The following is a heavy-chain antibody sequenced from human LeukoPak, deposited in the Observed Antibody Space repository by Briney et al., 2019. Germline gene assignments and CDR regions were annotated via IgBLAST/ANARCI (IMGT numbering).Heavy chain of an antibody. CDR3: ARGFWSGYSDY. J-gene: IGHJ4*02. CDR1: GFSFSSYS. V-gene: IGHV3-48*02. CDR2: ISSSSSSI. D-gene: IGHD3-3*01. Sequence: PGGSLRLSCAASGFSFSSYSMNWVRQAPGKGLEWVSYISSSSSSIYYADSVKGRFTISRDNAKNSLYLQMSSLRDEDTAVYYCARGFWSGYSDYWGQGTLVTVSS.